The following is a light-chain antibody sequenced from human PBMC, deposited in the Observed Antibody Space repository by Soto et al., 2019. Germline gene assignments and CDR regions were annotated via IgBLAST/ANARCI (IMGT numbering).Light chain of an antibody. CDR3: QQANSFPIT. CDR2: AAS. Sequence: DIQIPQSPSTLSGSVGARVTITCRASQSISSGLAWYQKKPGKAPILLIYAASSLQSGVPSRFSGSGSGTDFTLTISSLQPEDCAIYFCQQANSFPITFGQGTRLE. J-gene: IGKJ5*01. CDR1: QSISSG. V-gene: IGKV1-12*01.